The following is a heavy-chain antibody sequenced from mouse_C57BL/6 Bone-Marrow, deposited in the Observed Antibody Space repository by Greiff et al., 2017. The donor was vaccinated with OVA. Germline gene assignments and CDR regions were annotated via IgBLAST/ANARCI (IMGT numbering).Heavy chain of an antibody. CDR2: INPNNGGT. J-gene: IGHJ4*01. CDR3: ARGYPYYFDY. CDR1: GYTFTDYY. D-gene: IGHD1-1*01. V-gene: IGHV1-26*01. Sequence: EVQLQQSGPELVKPGASVKISCKASGYTFTDYYMNWVKQSHGKSLEWIGDINPNNGGTSYNQKFKGKATLTVDKSSSTAYMELRSLTSEDSAVYYCARGYPYYFDYWGQGTSVTVSS.